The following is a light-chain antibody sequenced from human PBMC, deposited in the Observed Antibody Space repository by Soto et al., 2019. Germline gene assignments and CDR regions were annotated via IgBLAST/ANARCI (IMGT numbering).Light chain of an antibody. Sequence: EIVLTQSPGPLSLSPGERATLSCRASQSVSSSYLAWYQQKPGQAPRLLIYGASSRATGIPDRFSGSGSGRDFTLTISRLEPEDFAVYFCQQFGNSPWTFGQGTKVDIK. CDR3: QQFGNSPWT. CDR2: GAS. V-gene: IGKV3-20*01. J-gene: IGKJ1*01. CDR1: QSVSSSY.